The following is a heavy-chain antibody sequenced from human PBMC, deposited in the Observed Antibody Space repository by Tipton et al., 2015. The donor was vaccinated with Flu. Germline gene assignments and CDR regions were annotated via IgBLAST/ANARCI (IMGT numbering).Heavy chain of an antibody. Sequence: QMQLVQSGAEVKKPGASVKVSCKASGYTFTSYYMHWVRQAPGQGLEWMGIINPSGGSTSYAQKFQGRVTMTRDTSTSTVYMELSSLRSEDTAAYYCARDRSGIPTVTTGRAGYYYYGMDVWGQGTTVTVSS. J-gene: IGHJ6*02. D-gene: IGHD4-17*01. CDR2: INPSGGST. CDR3: ARDRSGIPTVTTGRAGYYYYGMDV. V-gene: IGHV1-46*01. CDR1: GYTFTSYY.